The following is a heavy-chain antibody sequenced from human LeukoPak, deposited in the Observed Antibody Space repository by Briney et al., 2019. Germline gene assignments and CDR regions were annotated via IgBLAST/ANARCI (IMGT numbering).Heavy chain of an antibody. CDR2: ISSSGSTI. D-gene: IGHD3-10*01. CDR3: ARRKTMVRGVIDPEFDY. Sequence: PGGSLRLSCAASGFTFSDYYMSWIRQAPGKGLEWVSYISSSGSTIYYADSVKGRFTISRDNAKNSLYLQMNSLRAEDTAVYYCARRKTMVRGVIDPEFDYWGQGTLVTVSS. CDR1: GFTFSDYY. V-gene: IGHV3-11*01. J-gene: IGHJ4*02.